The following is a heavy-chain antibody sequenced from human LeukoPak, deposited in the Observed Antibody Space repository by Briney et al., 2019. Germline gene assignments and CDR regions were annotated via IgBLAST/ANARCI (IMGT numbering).Heavy chain of an antibody. Sequence: PGGSLRLSCAASGFTFSNYAMHWVRQPPGKGLEWIGEISHSGSTNYNPSLKSRVTISVDTSKNQFSLKLSSVTAADTAVYYCARILNYYDSSGYRPRGYYFDYWGQGTLVTVSS. J-gene: IGHJ4*02. CDR1: GFTFSNYA. D-gene: IGHD3-22*01. CDR3: ARILNYYDSSGYRPRGYYFDY. CDR2: ISHSGST. V-gene: IGHV4-34*01.